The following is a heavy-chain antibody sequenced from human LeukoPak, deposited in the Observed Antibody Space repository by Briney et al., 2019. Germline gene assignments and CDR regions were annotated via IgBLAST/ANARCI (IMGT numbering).Heavy chain of an antibody. V-gene: IGHV4-30-2*02. J-gene: IGHJ5*02. Sequence: SQTLSLTCAVSGGSISSGGYSWSWIRQPPGKGLEWIGYIYHSGSTYYNPSLKSRVTISVDTSKNQFSLKLSSVTAADTAVYYCARRSGSPSRFDPWGQGTLVTVSS. CDR2: IYHSGST. CDR1: GGSISSGGYS. D-gene: IGHD1-26*01. CDR3: ARRSGSPSRFDP.